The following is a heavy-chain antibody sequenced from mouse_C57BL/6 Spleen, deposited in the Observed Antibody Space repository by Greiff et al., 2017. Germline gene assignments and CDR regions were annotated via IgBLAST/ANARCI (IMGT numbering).Heavy chain of an antibody. CDR1: GYTFTSYW. J-gene: IGHJ3*01. V-gene: IGHV1-59*01. CDR3: ARDSSGYEWFAY. Sequence: VKLQQPGAELVRPGTSVKLSCKASGYTFTSYWMHWVKQRPGQGLEWIGVIDPSDSYTNYNQEFKGKATLTVDKSSSTAYMQLSSRTSEDSAVYYCARDSSGYEWFAYWGQGTLVTVSA. CDR2: IDPSDSYT. D-gene: IGHD3-2*02.